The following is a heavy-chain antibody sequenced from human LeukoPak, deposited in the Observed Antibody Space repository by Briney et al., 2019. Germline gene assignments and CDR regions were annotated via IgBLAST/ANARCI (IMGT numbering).Heavy chain of an antibody. J-gene: IGHJ4*02. CDR2: FDPEDGET. V-gene: IGHV1-24*01. Sequence: GASVKVSCKVSGYTLTELSMHWVRRAPGKGLEWTGGFDPEDGETIYAQKFQGRVTMTEDTSTVTAYMELSSLRSEDTAVYYCATVGATRFFDYWGQGTLVTVSS. D-gene: IGHD1-26*01. CDR1: GYTLTELS. CDR3: ATVGATRFFDY.